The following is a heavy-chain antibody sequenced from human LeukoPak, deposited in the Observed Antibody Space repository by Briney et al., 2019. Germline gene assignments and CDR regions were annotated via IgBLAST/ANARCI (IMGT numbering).Heavy chain of an antibody. V-gene: IGHV3-30*03. Sequence: GGSLRLSCAASGFTFSSYWRSWVRQAPGKGLEWVAVISYDGSNKYYADSVKGRFTISRDSSKNTLYLQMTSLRAEDTAVYYCARDGVALYFYHGMDVWGQGTTVTVSS. D-gene: IGHD3-3*01. CDR2: ISYDGSNK. CDR1: GFTFSSYW. CDR3: ARDGVALYFYHGMDV. J-gene: IGHJ6*02.